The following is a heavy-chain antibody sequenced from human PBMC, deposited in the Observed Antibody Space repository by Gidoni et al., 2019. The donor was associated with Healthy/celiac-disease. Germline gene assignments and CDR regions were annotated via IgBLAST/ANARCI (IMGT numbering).Heavy chain of an antibody. Sequence: QVQLVESGGGLGKPGGSLRLSCAAPGFTFSDYYMSWIRQAPGKGLEWVSYISSSGGTIYYADAVKVRFTISRDNAKNSLYLQMNSLRAEDTAVYYCARSSQIGVVPAALFDPWGQGTLVTVSS. CDR1: GFTFSDYY. J-gene: IGHJ5*02. V-gene: IGHV3-11*01. D-gene: IGHD2-2*01. CDR3: ARSSQIGVVPAALFDP. CDR2: ISSSGGTI.